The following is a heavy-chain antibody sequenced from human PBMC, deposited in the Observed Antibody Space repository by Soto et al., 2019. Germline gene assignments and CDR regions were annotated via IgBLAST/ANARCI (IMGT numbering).Heavy chain of an antibody. CDR2: IKQDGSEK. Sequence: PGGSLRLSCAASGFTFSSYWMSWVRQAPGKGLEWVANIKQDGSEKYYVDSVKGRFTISRDNAKNSLYLQMNSLRAEDTAVYYCARVRTGAAAVLYYYYYGMDVWGQGTTVTVSS. CDR1: GFTFSSYW. V-gene: IGHV3-7*05. CDR3: ARVRTGAAAVLYYYYYGMDV. J-gene: IGHJ6*02. D-gene: IGHD6-13*01.